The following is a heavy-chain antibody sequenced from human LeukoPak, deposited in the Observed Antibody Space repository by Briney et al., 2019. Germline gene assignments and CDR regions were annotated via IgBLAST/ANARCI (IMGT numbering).Heavy chain of an antibody. CDR1: GFTFSDFY. J-gene: IGHJ4*02. CDR3: ARDRGVEMATRSQYYFDY. Sequence: PGGSLRLSCAASGFTFSDFYMSWIRQAPGKGLEWVSYISSSSSYIYYADSVKGRFTISRDNAKNSLYLQMNSLRAEDTAVYYCARDRGVEMATRSQYYFDYWGQGTLVTVSS. V-gene: IGHV3-11*06. CDR2: ISSSSSYI. D-gene: IGHD5-24*01.